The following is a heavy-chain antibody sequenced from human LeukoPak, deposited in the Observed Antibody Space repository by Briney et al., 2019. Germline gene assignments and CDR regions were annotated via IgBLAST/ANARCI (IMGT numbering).Heavy chain of an antibody. V-gene: IGHV5-51*01. J-gene: IGHJ4*02. CDR1: GYSFTTYW. CDR2: IYPGDSDT. Sequence: GESLKISCMASGYSFTTYWIGWVRQMPGKGLEWMVIIYPGDSDTRYSPSFQGQVTISADKSISTAYLQWSSLKASDTAKYYCAASIGTAAGTLDYWGQGTLVTVSS. CDR3: AASIGTAAGTLDY. D-gene: IGHD6-13*01.